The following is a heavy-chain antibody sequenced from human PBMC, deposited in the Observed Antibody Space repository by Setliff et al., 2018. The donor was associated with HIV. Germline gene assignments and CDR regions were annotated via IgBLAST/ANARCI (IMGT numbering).Heavy chain of an antibody. D-gene: IGHD2-15*01. J-gene: IGHJ5*01. CDR3: ARDRGKSGGVLPGWFDS. CDR1: GFTFRSYE. V-gene: IGHV3-48*03. CDR2: ISSSGNTI. Sequence: GGSLRLSCAASGFTFRSYEMNWVRRAPGKGLEWLSYISSSGNTIYYTDSLKGRFTISRDNARSSLYLEMNSLRAEDTAVYYCARDRGKSGGVLPGWFDSWGQGTLVTVSS.